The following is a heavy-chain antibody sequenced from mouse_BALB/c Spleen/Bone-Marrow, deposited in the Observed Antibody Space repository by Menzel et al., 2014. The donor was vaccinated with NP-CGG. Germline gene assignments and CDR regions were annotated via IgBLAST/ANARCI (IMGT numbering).Heavy chain of an antibody. CDR2: IYPANGNT. CDR3: ARSPGEVNY. CDR1: GFNIIYAY. D-gene: IGHD1-3*01. J-gene: IGHJ3*01. Sequence: EVQLQQSGAELVKPGASVKLSCTASGFNIIYAYIHWVKRRPEQGLEWIGRIYPANGNTNYDPKFQGKATITADTSSNTAYLHINSVTSEDTAVYYCARSPGEVNYWGQGTLVTVSA. V-gene: IGHV14-3*02.